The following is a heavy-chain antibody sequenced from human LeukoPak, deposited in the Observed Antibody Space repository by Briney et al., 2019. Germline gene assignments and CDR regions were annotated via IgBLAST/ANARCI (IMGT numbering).Heavy chain of an antibody. CDR2: INPSGGST. CDR3: ARVYAGLLAFDI. Sequence: ASVKVSCKASGYTFTSYYMHWVRQAPGQGLEWMGIINPSGGSTSYAQKFQGRVTMTRDTSTSTVYVELSSLRSEDTAVYYCARVYAGLLAFDIWGQGTMVTVSS. V-gene: IGHV1-46*01. J-gene: IGHJ3*02. D-gene: IGHD3-10*01. CDR1: GYTFTSYY.